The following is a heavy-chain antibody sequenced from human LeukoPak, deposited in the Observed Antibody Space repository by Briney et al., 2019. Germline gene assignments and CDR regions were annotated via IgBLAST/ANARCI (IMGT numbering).Heavy chain of an antibody. V-gene: IGHV3-23*01. Sequence: GGSLRLSCAASGFTFNSYAMSWVRQAPGKGLEWVSPTSGSGGSTYYADSVKGRFTISRDNPKNTLYLQMNSLRAEEKAVYYCAKCCYDRSCYYFGAFDIWGQGKMVTVSS. CDR1: GFTFNSYA. D-gene: IGHD3-22*01. J-gene: IGHJ3*02. CDR2: TSGSGGST. CDR3: AKCCYDRSCYYFGAFDI.